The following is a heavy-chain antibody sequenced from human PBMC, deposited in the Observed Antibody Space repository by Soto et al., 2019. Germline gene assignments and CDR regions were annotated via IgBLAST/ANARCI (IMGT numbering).Heavy chain of an antibody. CDR3: ARGYGSGSYLFRWFDP. CDR1: GGSMSPYY. J-gene: IGHJ5*02. D-gene: IGHD3-10*01. Sequence: PSETLSLTCSVFGGSMSPYYWSWIRQPPGKGLEWIGEINHSGSTNYNPSLKSRVTISVDTSKNQFSLKLSSVTAADTAVYYCARGYGSGSYLFRWFDPWGQGTLVTVSS. CDR2: INHSGST. V-gene: IGHV4-34*01.